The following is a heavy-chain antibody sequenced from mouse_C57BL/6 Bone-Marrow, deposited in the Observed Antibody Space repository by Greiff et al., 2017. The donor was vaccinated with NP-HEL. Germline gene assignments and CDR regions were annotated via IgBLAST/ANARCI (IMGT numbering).Heavy chain of an antibody. CDR2: IDPETGGT. CDR3: TRPYTWDY. J-gene: IGHJ2*01. Sequence: LVESGAELVRPGASVTLSCKASGYTFTDYEMHWVKQTPVHGLEWIGAIDPETGGTAYNQKFKGKAILTADKSSSTAYMELRSLTSEDSAVYYCTRPYTWDYWGQGTTLTVSS. CDR1: GYTFTDYE. D-gene: IGHD5-1-1*01. V-gene: IGHV1-15*01.